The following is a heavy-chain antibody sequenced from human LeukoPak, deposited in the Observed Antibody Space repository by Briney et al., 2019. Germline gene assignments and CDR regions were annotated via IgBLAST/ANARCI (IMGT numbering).Heavy chain of an antibody. V-gene: IGHV3-30-3*01. Sequence: GGSLRVSCAASGFTFSSYAMHWVRQAPGNGLEWVAVISYDGSNKYYADSVKGRFTISRDNSKNTLYLQMNSLRAEDTAVYYCARVETIWSSYDAFDIWGQGTMVTVSS. D-gene: IGHD2-8*02. CDR1: GFTFSSYA. CDR2: ISYDGSNK. CDR3: ARVETIWSSYDAFDI. J-gene: IGHJ3*02.